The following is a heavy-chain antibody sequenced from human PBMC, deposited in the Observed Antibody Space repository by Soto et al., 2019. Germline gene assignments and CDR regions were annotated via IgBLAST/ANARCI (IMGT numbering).Heavy chain of an antibody. Sequence: GGSLRLSCAVPGIIFTGYGMHWGRQAPGKGLVRVPIIGLDGTNIHSEASVKRRFPIPSDNSKNTLYFKINSLRAEDTAVFYCARDGVGGTVFFGYFDYWGQGALVTVSS. J-gene: IGHJ4*02. CDR3: ARDGVGGTVFFGYFDY. CDR2: IGLDGTNI. D-gene: IGHD1-26*01. CDR1: GIIFTGYG. V-gene: IGHV3-33*01.